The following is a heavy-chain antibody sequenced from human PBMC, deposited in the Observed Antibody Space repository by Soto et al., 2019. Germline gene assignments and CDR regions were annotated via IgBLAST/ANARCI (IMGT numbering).Heavy chain of an antibody. J-gene: IGHJ4*02. Sequence: AGGSLRLSCEASGFTLRNYAMTWVRQAPGKGLEWVSLISANDVGTYYAESVKTRFTISTDQSRNTVYLQVDSLRADDTAIYYCAKAKNDYNWDNRPPFDYWGQSTLVTVSS. D-gene: IGHD1-20*01. V-gene: IGHV3-23*01. CDR2: ISANDVGT. CDR3: AKAKNDYNWDNRPPFDY. CDR1: GFTLRNYA.